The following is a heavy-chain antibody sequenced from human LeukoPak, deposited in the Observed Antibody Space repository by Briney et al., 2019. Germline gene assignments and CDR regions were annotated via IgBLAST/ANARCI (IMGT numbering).Heavy chain of an antibody. J-gene: IGHJ6*03. CDR2: FSGSGGGT. CDR1: GFTFSTYA. V-gene: IGHV3-23*01. D-gene: IGHD4-17*01. CDR3: AKVHPRVTTKHYYYMDV. Sequence: PGGSLRLSCEASGFTFSTYAMSWVRQAPGKGLEWVSSFSGSGGGTYYADSVKGRFTISRDNSKNTLYLQMNSLRAEDTAVYYCAKVHPRVTTKHYYYMDVWGKGTTVTISS.